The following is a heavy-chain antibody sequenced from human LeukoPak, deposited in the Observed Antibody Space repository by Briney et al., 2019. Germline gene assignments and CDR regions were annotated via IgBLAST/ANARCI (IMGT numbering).Heavy chain of an antibody. V-gene: IGHV4-59*08. J-gene: IGHJ4*02. CDR3: ATSRFRGLPLYDLDY. Sequence: PSETLSLTCTVSGGSISSYYWSWIRQPPGKGLEWIGYIYYSGSTNYNPSLKSRLTISVDTSKNQFSLKLSSVTAADTAVYYCATSRFRGLPLYDLDYWGQGTLVAVSS. CDR1: GGSISSYY. CDR2: IYYSGST. D-gene: IGHD3-10*01.